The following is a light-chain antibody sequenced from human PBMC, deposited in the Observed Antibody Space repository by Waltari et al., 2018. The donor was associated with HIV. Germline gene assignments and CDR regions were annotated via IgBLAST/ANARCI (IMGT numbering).Light chain of an antibody. J-gene: IGKJ1*01. CDR1: QVISND. Sequence: DVQMTQSPSSLSASVGDRVTINCRASQVISNDLGWYQQKAGRAPKRRIYAASQGGFSSRFSGSGSGTEFTLTISSLQREDFATYFCLQYNSHPWTFGQGTKVEIK. V-gene: IGKV1-17*01. CDR2: AAS. CDR3: LQYNSHPWT.